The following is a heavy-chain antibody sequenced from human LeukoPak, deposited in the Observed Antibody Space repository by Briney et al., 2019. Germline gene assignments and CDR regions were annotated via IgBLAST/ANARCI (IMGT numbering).Heavy chain of an antibody. D-gene: IGHD3-16*02. J-gene: IGHJ4*02. Sequence: PGGSLRLSCAASGFTFSSYSMNWVRQAPGKGLEWVSSISSSSSYIYYADSVKGRFTISRDNAKNSLYLQMNSLRAEDTAVYYCAGGGYDYVWGSYRSGGAQDWYIYYFDYWGQGTLVTVSS. CDR1: GFTFSSYS. CDR3: AGGGYDYVWGSYRSGGAQDWYIYYFDY. CDR2: ISSSSSYI. V-gene: IGHV3-21*01.